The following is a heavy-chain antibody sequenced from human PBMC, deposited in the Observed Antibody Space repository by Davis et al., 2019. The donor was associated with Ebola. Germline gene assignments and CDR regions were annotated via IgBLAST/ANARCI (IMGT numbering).Heavy chain of an antibody. Sequence: ASVKVSCKASGYSFKNYAISWVRQAPGQGLEWMGWISAYNGNTNYAQKVQGRVTMTTDTSTGTAYLDLRSLRSDDTAVYYCARHSYSSTWYHWGQGTLVTVSS. CDR2: ISAYNGNT. CDR3: ARHSYSSTWYH. D-gene: IGHD6-13*01. V-gene: IGHV1-18*01. CDR1: GYSFKNYA. J-gene: IGHJ5*02.